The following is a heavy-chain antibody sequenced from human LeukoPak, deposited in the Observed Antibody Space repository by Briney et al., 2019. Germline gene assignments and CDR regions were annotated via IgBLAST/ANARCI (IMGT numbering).Heavy chain of an antibody. V-gene: IGHV3-30*04. Sequence: GGSLRLPCAASGFTFSSYAMHWVRQAPGKGLEWVAVISYDGSNKYYADSVKGRFTISRDNSKNTLYLQMNSLRAEDTAVYYCARDLSIYCSSTSCYRRYYYYGMDVWGQGTTVTVSS. CDR1: GFTFSSYA. CDR2: ISYDGSNK. J-gene: IGHJ6*02. D-gene: IGHD2-2*02. CDR3: ARDLSIYCSSTSCYRRYYYYGMDV.